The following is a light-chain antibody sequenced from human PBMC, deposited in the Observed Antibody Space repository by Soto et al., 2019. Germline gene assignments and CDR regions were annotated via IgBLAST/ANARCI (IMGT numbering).Light chain of an antibody. V-gene: IGLV8-61*01. CDR3: VLYMGSGIWV. Sequence: QTVVTQEPSFSVSPGGTVTLTCGLSSGSVSTSYYPSWYQQTPGQAPRTLIYSTNTRSSGVPDRFSGSILGNKAALTITGXQADDESDYYCVLYMGSGIWVFGGGTKLTVL. CDR1: SGSVSTSYY. J-gene: IGLJ3*02. CDR2: STN.